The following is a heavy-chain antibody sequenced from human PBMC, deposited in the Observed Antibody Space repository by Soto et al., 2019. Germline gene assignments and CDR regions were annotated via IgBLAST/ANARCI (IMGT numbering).Heavy chain of an antibody. CDR2: IWYDGSNK. Sequence: QVQLVESGGGVAQPGRSLRLSCTVSGFTFSGHAMHWVRQAPGKGLEWVTQIWYDGSNKYYAESVKGRFTIYRDSSKNTLYLQRNSLRVEDTAVYYWARDGQGLGPYALDVWGQGTSVTVSS. CDR1: GFTFSGHA. J-gene: IGHJ6*02. CDR3: ARDGQGLGPYALDV. D-gene: IGHD6-19*01. V-gene: IGHV3-33*01.